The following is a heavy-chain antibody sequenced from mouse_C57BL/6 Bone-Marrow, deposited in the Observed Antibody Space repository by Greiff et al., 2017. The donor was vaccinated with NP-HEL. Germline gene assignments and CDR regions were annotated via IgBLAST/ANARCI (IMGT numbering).Heavy chain of an antibody. CDR3: ARSIYYDYADDPFYAMDY. CDR1: GFTFTDYY. CDR2: IRNKANGYTT. D-gene: IGHD2-4*01. V-gene: IGHV7-3*01. Sequence: EVKLVESGGGLVQPGGSLSLSCAASGFTFTDYYMSWVRQPPGKALEWLGFIRNKANGYTTEYSASVKGRFTISRDTSQRFLYLQIDALRAEDSATYYCARSIYYDYADDPFYAMDYWGQGTSVTVSS. J-gene: IGHJ4*01.